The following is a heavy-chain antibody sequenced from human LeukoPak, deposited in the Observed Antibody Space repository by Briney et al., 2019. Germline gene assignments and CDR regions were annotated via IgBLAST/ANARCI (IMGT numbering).Heavy chain of an antibody. CDR1: GGSFSGYY. CDR3: ARDRVVPAAIISGMDV. Sequence: KPSETLSLTCAVYGGSFSGYYWSWIRQPPGKGLEWIGEINHSGSTNYNPSLKSRVTISVDTSKNQFSLKLSSVTAAETAVYYCARDRVVPAAIISGMDVWGQGTTVTVSS. D-gene: IGHD2-2*02. V-gene: IGHV4-34*01. CDR2: INHSGST. J-gene: IGHJ6*02.